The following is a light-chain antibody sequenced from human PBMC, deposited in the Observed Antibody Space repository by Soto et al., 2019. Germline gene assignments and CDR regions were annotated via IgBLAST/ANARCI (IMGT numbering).Light chain of an antibody. CDR3: QQANSFPRT. CDR1: QAISTW. CDR2: AAS. V-gene: IGKV1D-12*01. Sequence: DIQMTQSPSSVSASVGDRVTITCRARQAISTWLAWYQQKPGKAPKLLIYAASNLQTGVPSRFSGSGSGADFTLTISSLQTEDFATYYCQQANSFPRTFGQGTKVEIK. J-gene: IGKJ1*01.